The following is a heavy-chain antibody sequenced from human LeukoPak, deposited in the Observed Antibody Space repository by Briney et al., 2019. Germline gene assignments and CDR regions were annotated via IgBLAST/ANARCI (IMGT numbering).Heavy chain of an antibody. Sequence: GGSLRLSCAASGFSFSSYWMHWVRQAPGKGLVWVSRIKSDGSSTNSADSVKGRFTISRDNAKNTLYLQMNSLRADDTAVYYCAASSLPRPSDYWGQGTLVTVSS. CDR1: GFSFSSYW. CDR2: IKSDGSST. J-gene: IGHJ4*02. V-gene: IGHV3-74*01. CDR3: AASSLPRPSDY.